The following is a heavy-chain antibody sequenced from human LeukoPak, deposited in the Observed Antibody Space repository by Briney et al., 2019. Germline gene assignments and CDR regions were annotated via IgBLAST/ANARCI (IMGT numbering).Heavy chain of an antibody. J-gene: IGHJ4*02. V-gene: IGHV4-4*07. CDR1: GGSISSYY. Sequence: SETLSLTCTVSGGSISSYYWSWIRQPAGKGLEWIGRIYTSGSTNYNPSLKSRVTMLVDTSKNQFSLKLSSVTAADTAVYYCARDRRNYDYVWGSYRYFDYWGQGTLVTVSS. CDR2: IYTSGST. D-gene: IGHD3-16*02. CDR3: ARDRRNYDYVWGSYRYFDY.